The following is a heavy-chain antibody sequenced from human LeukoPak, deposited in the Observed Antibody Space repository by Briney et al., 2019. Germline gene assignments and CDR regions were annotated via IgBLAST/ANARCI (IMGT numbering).Heavy chain of an antibody. D-gene: IGHD3-10*01. CDR1: GFTLSSSA. Sequence: PGGSLRLSRAPSGFTLSSSAMSSVRHAPGKGLEWVSAISGSGGSTYYADYVKGRFTIPRDNAKNTLYMQMNSRRAEDTAVYYGAAMVPYYYSGMDVWGQGTTVTVSS. V-gene: IGHV3-23*01. CDR3: AAMVPYYYSGMDV. CDR2: ISGSGGST. J-gene: IGHJ6*02.